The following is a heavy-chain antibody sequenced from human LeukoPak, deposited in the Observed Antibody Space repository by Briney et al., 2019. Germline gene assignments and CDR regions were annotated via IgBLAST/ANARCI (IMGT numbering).Heavy chain of an antibody. Sequence: GGSLRLSCAASGFTFSTYAMSWVRQAPGKGLEWVSGVSGSGGSTYYADSVKGRFTISRDNSKNTLYLQMNSLRAEDTAVYYCAKDRGVWRELLFDAFDIWGQGTMVTVSS. D-gene: IGHD1-26*01. V-gene: IGHV3-23*01. CDR3: AKDRGVWRELLFDAFDI. J-gene: IGHJ3*02. CDR1: GFTFSTYA. CDR2: VSGSGGST.